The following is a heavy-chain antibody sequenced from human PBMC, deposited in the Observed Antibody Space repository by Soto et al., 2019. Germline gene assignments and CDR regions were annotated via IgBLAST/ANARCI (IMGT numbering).Heavy chain of an antibody. V-gene: IGHV3-33*01. D-gene: IGHD3-10*01. CDR2: IWYDGSNK. J-gene: IGHJ4*02. CDR1: GFTFSSYG. Sequence: QVQLVESGGGVVQPGRSLRLSCAASGFTFSSYGMHWVRQAPGKGLEWVAVIWYDGSNKYYADSVKGRFTISRDNSKNTLYLQMTSLRADDTAVYYCASVGGSGSYSFDYWGQGTLVTVSS. CDR3: ASVGGSGSYSFDY.